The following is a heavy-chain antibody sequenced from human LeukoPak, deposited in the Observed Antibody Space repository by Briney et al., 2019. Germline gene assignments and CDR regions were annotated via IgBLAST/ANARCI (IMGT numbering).Heavy chain of an antibody. V-gene: IGHV4-39*07. CDR2: IYYSGST. D-gene: IGHD5-24*01. CDR3: AREWRDGYSQYFQH. CDR1: GGSISSSSYY. J-gene: IGHJ1*01. Sequence: PLETLSLTCTVSGGSISSSSYYWGWIRQPPGKGLEWIGSIYYSGSTYYNPSLKSRVTISVDTSKNQFSLKLSSVTAADTAVYYCAREWRDGYSQYFQHWGQGTLVTVSS.